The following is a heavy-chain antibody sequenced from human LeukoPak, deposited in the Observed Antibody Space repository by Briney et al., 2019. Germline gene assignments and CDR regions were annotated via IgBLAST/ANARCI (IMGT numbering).Heavy chain of an antibody. D-gene: IGHD3-22*01. CDR2: IIPIFGTA. Sequence: GASVKVSCKASGGTFSSYAISWVRQAPGQGLEWMGGIIPIFGTANYAQKFQGRVTITADKSTSTAYMELSSLRSEDTAVYYCARHLNYYDSSGYYSGAFDIWGQGTMVTVSS. CDR1: GGTFSSYA. J-gene: IGHJ3*02. V-gene: IGHV1-69*06. CDR3: ARHLNYYDSSGYYSGAFDI.